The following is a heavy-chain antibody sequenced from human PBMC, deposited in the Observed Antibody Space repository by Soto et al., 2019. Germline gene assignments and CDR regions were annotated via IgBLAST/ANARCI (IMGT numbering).Heavy chain of an antibody. Sequence: HGESLKISCKGSGYSFINYWIGWVRQMPGKGLEWMGIIHPGDSDTKYSPSFQGQVTISVDKAIRTAYLQWSSLKASDTAMYYCARQRERITMFRGVGGDYYGMDVWGQGTTVTVSS. CDR3: ARQRERITMFRGVGGDYYGMDV. D-gene: IGHD3-10*01. CDR2: IHPGDSDT. V-gene: IGHV5-51*01. CDR1: GYSFINYW. J-gene: IGHJ6*02.